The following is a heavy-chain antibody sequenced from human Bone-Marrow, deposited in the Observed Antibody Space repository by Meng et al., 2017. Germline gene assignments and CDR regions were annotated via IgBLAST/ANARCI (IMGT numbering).Heavy chain of an antibody. CDR3: AHDDSSGTFDY. Sequence: SGPTLVKPTQTLTLTCTFSGFSLTTNGVGVGWIRQSPGKALQWLALIYWDDDKRYSPSLKSRLTITKDTSKNQVVLTMTNMDPVDTATYYCAHDDSSGTFDYWGQGTLVTVSS. CDR2: IYWDDDK. J-gene: IGHJ4*02. D-gene: IGHD3-22*01. V-gene: IGHV2-5*02. CDR1: GFSLTTNGVG.